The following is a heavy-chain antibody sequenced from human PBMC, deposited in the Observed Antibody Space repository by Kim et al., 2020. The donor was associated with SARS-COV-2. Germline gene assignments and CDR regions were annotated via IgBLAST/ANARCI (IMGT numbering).Heavy chain of an antibody. Sequence: DSVKGRFTITRDNGKNSMYLRMNSVKAEDTAVYYGAKEPGSGDALDIWGEGTRVAVSS. V-gene: IGHV3-7*04. D-gene: IGHD1-26*01. J-gene: IGHJ3*02. CDR3: AKEPGSGDALDI.